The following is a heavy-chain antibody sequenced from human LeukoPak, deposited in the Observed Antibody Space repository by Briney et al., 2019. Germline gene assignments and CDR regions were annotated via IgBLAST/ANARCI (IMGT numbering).Heavy chain of an antibody. Sequence: GGSLRLSCAASGGTVGTYSMSWARQSPGKGLEWVSVIYSGGSTYNADSVNGRFTVSRDNSRNTLFLQMNNLRAEDTALYFCASAREYCGSAECYEYFQHWGQGTLVIVSS. V-gene: IGHV3-53*01. CDR1: GGTVGTYS. CDR2: IYSGGST. D-gene: IGHD2-21*01. CDR3: ASAREYCGSAECYEYFQH. J-gene: IGHJ1*01.